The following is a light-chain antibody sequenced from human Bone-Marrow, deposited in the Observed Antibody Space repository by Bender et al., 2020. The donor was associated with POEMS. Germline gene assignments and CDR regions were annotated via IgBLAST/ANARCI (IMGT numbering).Light chain of an antibody. CDR1: SGYSSYA. Sequence: QLVLTQSPSASASLGASVRLTCTLSSGYSSYAIAWHQQRPEKGPRYLMKVNNDGSHNKGDGIPDRFSGSISGAERYLTISSLQSEDEADYYCQTWGTGVVFGGGTKLTVL. V-gene: IGLV4-69*01. CDR3: QTWGTGVV. CDR2: VNNDGSH. J-gene: IGLJ2*01.